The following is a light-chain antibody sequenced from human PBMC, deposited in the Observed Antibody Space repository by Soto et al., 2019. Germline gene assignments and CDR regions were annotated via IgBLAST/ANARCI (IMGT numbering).Light chain of an antibody. CDR2: GAS. V-gene: IGKV3-20*01. CDR1: QSVSSSY. CDR3: QQYGSSPLT. Sequence: EIVLTQSPGTLSLSPGERASLSCRASQSVSSSYLAWYQQKPGQAPRLLIYGASSRATGIRDRFSGSGSGTDFTLTISRLEREDCAVYYCQQYGSSPLTFGGGTKVEIK. J-gene: IGKJ4*01.